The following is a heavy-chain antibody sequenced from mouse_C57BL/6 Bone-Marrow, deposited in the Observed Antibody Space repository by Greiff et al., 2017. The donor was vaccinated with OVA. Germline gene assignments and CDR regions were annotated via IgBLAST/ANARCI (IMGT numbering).Heavy chain of an antibody. V-gene: IGHV5-12*01. Sequence: EVHLVESGGGLVQPGGSLKLSCAASGFTFSDYYMYWVRQTPEKRLEWVAYISNGGGSTYYPDTVKGRFTISRDNAKNTLYLQMSRLKSEDTAMYYCARQGWAYYFDYWGQGTTLTVSS. D-gene: IGHD3-2*02. CDR3: ARQGWAYYFDY. CDR1: GFTFSDYY. J-gene: IGHJ2*01. CDR2: ISNGGGST.